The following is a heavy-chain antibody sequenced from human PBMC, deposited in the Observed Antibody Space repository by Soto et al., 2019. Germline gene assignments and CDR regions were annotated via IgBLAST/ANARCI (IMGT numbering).Heavy chain of an antibody. CDR3: TKNGWYSTDV. V-gene: IGHV4-4*02. CDR2: IFHGQRT. CDR1: GVSVSSDNW. D-gene: IGHD6-19*01. J-gene: IGHJ3*01. Sequence: MQLQESGPGLVKPSGTLSLVCTVSGVSVSSDNWWSWVRQTPGKGLEWIGEIFHGQRTNYNPSLKSRVTIAVDKSKNQFSLTWTSVTAADTAVYYCTKNGWYSTDVWGQGTMVTVSA.